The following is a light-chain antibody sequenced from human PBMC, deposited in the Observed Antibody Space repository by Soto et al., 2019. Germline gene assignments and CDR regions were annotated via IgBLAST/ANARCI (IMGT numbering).Light chain of an antibody. CDR1: QSIANF. Sequence: DVQMTQSPSSLSASVGDRVIITCKANQSIANFLNWFQHKPGEAPKLLISDASHLELGVPSRFSGSRSGTDFVLDISSLQSEDVATYFCQQYEDLPLTFGGGTKVEI. J-gene: IGKJ4*01. CDR3: QQYEDLPLT. CDR2: DAS. V-gene: IGKV1-33*01.